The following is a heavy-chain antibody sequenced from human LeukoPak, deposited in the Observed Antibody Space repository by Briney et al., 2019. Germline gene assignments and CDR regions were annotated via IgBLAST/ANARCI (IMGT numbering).Heavy chain of an antibody. CDR2: IGGSGDST. CDR3: AKRGGYYDSSGSIDY. V-gene: IGHV3-23*01. D-gene: IGHD3-22*01. CDR1: GFTFSSYA. J-gene: IGHJ4*02. Sequence: GGSLRLSCAASGFTFSSYAMSWVRQAPGKGLEWVSAIGGSGDSTCYADSVKGRFTISRDNSKNTLYLQMNSLRAEDTAVYYCAKRGGYYDSSGSIDYWGQGTLVTVSS.